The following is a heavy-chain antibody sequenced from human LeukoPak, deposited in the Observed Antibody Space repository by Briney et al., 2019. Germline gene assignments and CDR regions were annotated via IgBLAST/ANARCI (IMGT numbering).Heavy chain of an antibody. CDR2: INWNGGST. Sequence: GGSLRLSCAASGFTFDDYGMSWVRQAPGKGLEWVSGINWNGGSTGYADSVKGRFTISRDNAKNSLYLQMNSLRAEDTAVYYCARVKGLQKYCSGGSCYVFAFDYWGQGTLVTVSS. V-gene: IGHV3-20*04. J-gene: IGHJ4*02. D-gene: IGHD2-15*01. CDR3: ARVKGLQKYCSGGSCYVFAFDY. CDR1: GFTFDDYG.